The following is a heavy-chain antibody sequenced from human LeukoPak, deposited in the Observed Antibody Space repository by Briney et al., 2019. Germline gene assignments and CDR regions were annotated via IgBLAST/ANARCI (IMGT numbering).Heavy chain of an antibody. D-gene: IGHD6-13*01. CDR2: INWNGGST. V-gene: IGHV3-20*04. Sequence: GGSLRLSCAASGFTFDDYGMSWVRQAPGKGLEWVSGINWNGGSTGYADSWKVRFTISRANAKDYLYLQLNSLRAEDAALDYCARDVGSSWYEDYWGQGTLVTVSS. CDR3: ARDVGSSWYEDY. CDR1: GFTFDDYG. J-gene: IGHJ4*02.